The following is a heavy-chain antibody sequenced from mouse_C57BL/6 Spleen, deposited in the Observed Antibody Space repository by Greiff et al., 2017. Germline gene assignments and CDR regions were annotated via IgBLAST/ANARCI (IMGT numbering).Heavy chain of an antibody. D-gene: IGHD2-3*01. CDR2: ILSGGSP. V-gene: IGHV2-2*01. Sequence: QVQLQQSGPGLVQPSQSLSITCTVSGFSFTSYGVHWVRQSPGKGLEWLGVILSGGSPDYNAAFISRLSISKDNSKSQVFLKMNSLQADDTAIYYCARESPYDGYSCMDYWGQGTSVTVSS. CDR3: ARESPYDGYSCMDY. J-gene: IGHJ4*01. CDR1: GFSFTSYG.